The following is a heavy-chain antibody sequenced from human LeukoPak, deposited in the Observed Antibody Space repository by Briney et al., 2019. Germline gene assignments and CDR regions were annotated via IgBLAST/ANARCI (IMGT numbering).Heavy chain of an antibody. CDR3: ARESQKSITIFGVVIQPMTHWYFDL. D-gene: IGHD3-3*01. Sequence: PGGSLRLSCAASGFTFSSYWMSWVRQAPGKGLEWVANIKQDGSEKYYVDSVKGRFTISRDNAKNSLYLQMNSLRAEDTAVYYCARESQKSITIFGVVIQPMTHWYFDLWGRGTLVTVSS. CDR1: GFTFSSYW. J-gene: IGHJ2*01. CDR2: IKQDGSEK. V-gene: IGHV3-7*01.